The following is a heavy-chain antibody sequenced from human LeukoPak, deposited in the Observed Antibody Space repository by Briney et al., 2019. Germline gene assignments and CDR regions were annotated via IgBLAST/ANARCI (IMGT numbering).Heavy chain of an antibody. CDR1: GFTFSNYA. CDR2: ISYDGSNK. J-gene: IGHJ4*02. D-gene: IGHD5-12*01. Sequence: GGSLRLSCAASGFTFSNYAMSWVRQAPGKGLEWVAVISYDGSNKYYADSVKGRFTISRDNSKNTLYLQMNSLRAEDTAVYYCAKGYSGYDWSLVDYWGQGTLVTVSS. CDR3: AKGYSGYDWSLVDY. V-gene: IGHV3-30*18.